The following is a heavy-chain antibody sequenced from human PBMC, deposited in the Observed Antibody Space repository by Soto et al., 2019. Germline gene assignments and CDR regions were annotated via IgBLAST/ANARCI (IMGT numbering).Heavy chain of an antibody. CDR1: GYTFTSYD. V-gene: IGHV1-8*01. CDR3: ARGPYYDSSGYAEYFQH. CDR2: MNPNSGNT. D-gene: IGHD3-22*01. Sequence: ASVKVSCKASGYTFTSYDINWVRQATGQGLEWMGWMNPNSGNTGYAQKFQGRVTMTRNTSISTAYMELSSLRSEDTAVYYCARGPYYDSSGYAEYFQHWGQGTLVTVSS. J-gene: IGHJ1*01.